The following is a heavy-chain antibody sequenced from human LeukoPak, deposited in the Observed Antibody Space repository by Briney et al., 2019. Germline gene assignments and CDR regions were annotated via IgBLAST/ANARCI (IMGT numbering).Heavy chain of an antibody. J-gene: IGHJ4*02. CDR2: ISSSGSTI. CDR3: ARETVPSALDY. V-gene: IGHV3-11*01. CDR1: EFSVGSNY. Sequence: GGSLRLSCAASEFSVGSNYMTWVRQAPGKGLEWVSYISSSGSTIYYADSVKGRFTISRDNAKNSLYLQMNSLRAEDTALYYCARETVPSALDYWGQGTLVTVSS. D-gene: IGHD2-2*01.